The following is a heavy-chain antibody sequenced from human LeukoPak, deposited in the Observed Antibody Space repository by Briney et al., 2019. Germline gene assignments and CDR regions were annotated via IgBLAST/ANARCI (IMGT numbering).Heavy chain of an antibody. D-gene: IGHD1-26*01. Sequence: ASVKVSCKASGYTLTGYYMHWVRQAPGQGFEWMGRIDLDNGATNYAQKFQGRVTVTRDTSISTVYMELSRLKSDDTAVYFCATYSGNYQSDYWGQGTLVTVSS. J-gene: IGHJ4*02. CDR1: GYTLTGYY. CDR2: IDLDNGAT. V-gene: IGHV1-2*06. CDR3: ATYSGNYQSDY.